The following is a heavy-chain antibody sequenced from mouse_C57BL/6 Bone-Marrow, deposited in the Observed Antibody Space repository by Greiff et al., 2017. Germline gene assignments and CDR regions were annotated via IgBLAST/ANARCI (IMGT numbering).Heavy chain of an antibody. V-gene: IGHV14-4*01. J-gene: IGHJ4*01. CDR3: ATHCDYYYAMDY. CDR2: IDPENGDT. D-gene: IGHD2-13*01. Sequence: VKLQQSGAELVKPGASVKLSCTASGFNIKDDYMHWVKQRPDQRLEWIATIDPENGDTEYASKFQGKSTITTDTTSNTAYLQLSSLKSEDTAVYYCATHCDYYYAMDYWGQGTAVTVSS. CDR1: GFNIKDDY.